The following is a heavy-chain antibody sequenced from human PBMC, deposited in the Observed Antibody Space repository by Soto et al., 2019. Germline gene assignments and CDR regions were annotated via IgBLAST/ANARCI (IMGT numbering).Heavy chain of an antibody. CDR2: IIPILGIA. CDR3: AILGIGGFKRRGFYY. Sequence: QVQLVQSGAEVKKPGSSVKVSCKASGGTFSSYTISWVRQAPGQGLEWMGRIIPILGIANYAQKFQGRVTITADKSTSKAYMELSSLRSEDTAVYYCAILGIGGFKRRGFYYWGQGTLVTVSS. V-gene: IGHV1-69*02. J-gene: IGHJ4*02. D-gene: IGHD5-12*01. CDR1: GGTFSSYT.